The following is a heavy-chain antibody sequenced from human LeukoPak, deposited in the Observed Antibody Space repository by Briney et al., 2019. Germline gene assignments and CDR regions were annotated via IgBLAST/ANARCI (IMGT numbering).Heavy chain of an antibody. CDR2: IKQDGSEK. Sequence: PGGSLRLSCAASGFTFSSYWMSWVRQAPGKWLESVANIKQDGSEKYYVDSVKGRFTISRDNAKNSLYLQMNSLRAEDTAVYYCAEVGEQNAFDIWGQGTMVTVSS. CDR3: AEVGEQNAFDI. V-gene: IGHV3-7*01. D-gene: IGHD3-10*01. J-gene: IGHJ3*02. CDR1: GFTFSSYW.